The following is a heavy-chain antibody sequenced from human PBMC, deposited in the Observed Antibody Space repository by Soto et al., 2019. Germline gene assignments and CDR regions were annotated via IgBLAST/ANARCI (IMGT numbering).Heavy chain of an antibody. J-gene: IGHJ4*02. CDR1: GGSISSYY. D-gene: IGHD3-16*02. V-gene: IGHV4-59*08. Sequence: PSETLSLTCTVSGGSISSYYWSWIRQPPGKGLEWIGYIYYSGSTNYNPSLKSRVTISVDTSKNQFSLKLSSVTAADTAVYYCARHSLRDIYVWGSYRSVYFDYWGQGTLVTVSS. CDR2: IYYSGST. CDR3: ARHSLRDIYVWGSYRSVYFDY.